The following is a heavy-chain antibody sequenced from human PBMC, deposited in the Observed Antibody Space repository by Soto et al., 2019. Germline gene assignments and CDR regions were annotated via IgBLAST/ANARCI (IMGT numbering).Heavy chain of an antibody. CDR1: GGSITSSEYY. CDR3: ASHTLQWSDADS. Sequence: SSETLALTCTVSGGSITSSEYYWAWIRQPPGKGLQFVGTIYYSGSSYSNPSLKSRLSMSVDTSKNKFSLTMKSVTAADTGVYYCASHTLQWSDADSSGQGLLVTVSS. J-gene: IGHJ4*02. V-gene: IGHV4-39*01. CDR2: IYYSGSS. D-gene: IGHD1-26*01.